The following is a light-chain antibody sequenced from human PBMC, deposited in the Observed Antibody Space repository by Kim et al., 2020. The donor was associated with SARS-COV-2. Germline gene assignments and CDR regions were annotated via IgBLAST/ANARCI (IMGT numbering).Light chain of an antibody. V-gene: IGKV4-1*01. CDR3: QQYYSIPLT. J-gene: IGKJ2*01. CDR2: GAS. Sequence: RATINCKSSQSVLSSSNNKNQLAWYQQKPGQPPKLLIYGASTRASGVPDRFSGSGSGTDFTLTITSLQAEDVAVYYCQQYYSIPLTFGQGTKLEI. CDR1: QSVLSSSNNKNQ.